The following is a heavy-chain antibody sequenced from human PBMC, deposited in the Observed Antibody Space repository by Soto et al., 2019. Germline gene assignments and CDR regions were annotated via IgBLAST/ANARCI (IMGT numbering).Heavy chain of an antibody. V-gene: IGHV5-51*01. D-gene: IGHD3-22*01. J-gene: IGHJ4*02. CDR3: ARRDFYDSSGYPFDY. CDR2: IYPGDSDT. CDR1: GYIFSNYW. Sequence: GESLKISCKVSGYIFSNYWIGWVLQTPGKDLEWMGIIYPGDSDTTYSPSFQGQVTLSVDKSISTAYLQWTSLQASDTAIYYCARRDFYDSSGYPFDYWGQGTPVTVSS.